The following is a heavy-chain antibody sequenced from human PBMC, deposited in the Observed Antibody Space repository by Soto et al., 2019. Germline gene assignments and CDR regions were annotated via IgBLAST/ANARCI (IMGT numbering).Heavy chain of an antibody. D-gene: IGHD1-26*01. CDR3: ARLRVGATQHDAFDI. CDR2: INHTGST. J-gene: IGHJ3*02. CDR1: GGSFSGYS. V-gene: IGHV4-34*01. Sequence: SEILSLTCAVYGGSFSGYSWTWIRQPPGTGLEWIGEINHTGSTNYNPSLKSRVTISVDTSKNQFSLKLTSVTAADTAVYYCARLRVGATQHDAFDIWGQGTMVTVSS.